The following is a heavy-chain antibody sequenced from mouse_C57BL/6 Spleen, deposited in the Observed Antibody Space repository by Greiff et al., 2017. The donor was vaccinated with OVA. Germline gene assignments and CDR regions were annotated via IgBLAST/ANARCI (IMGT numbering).Heavy chain of an antibody. V-gene: IGHV5-4*01. CDR2: ISDGGSYT. CDR3: ARGGGPIYYGHYYAMDY. D-gene: IGHD2-1*01. CDR1: GFTFSSYA. Sequence: EVHVVESGGGLVKPGGSLKLSCAASGFTFSSYAMSWVRQTPEKRLEWVATISDGGSYTYYPDNVKGRFTISRDNAKNNLYLQMSQLKSEDTALYYCARGGGPIYYGHYYAMDYWGQGTSVTVSS. J-gene: IGHJ4*01.